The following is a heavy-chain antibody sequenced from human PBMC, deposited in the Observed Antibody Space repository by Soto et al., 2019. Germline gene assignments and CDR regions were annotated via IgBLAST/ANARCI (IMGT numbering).Heavy chain of an antibody. CDR3: ARAHLLPRHYGDYSGFDY. J-gene: IGHJ4*02. CDR1: GFTFDSYS. D-gene: IGHD4-17*01. CDR2: ISTSSYYI. V-gene: IGHV3-21*01. Sequence: EVQLVESGGGLDKPGGSLRLSCAASGFTFDSYSMNWVRQAPGKGLEWVSSISTSSYYIYYADSVKGRFTISRDNADSSLYLQMNSLRAEDTAVFYCARAHLLPRHYGDYSGFDYWGQGTLVTVSS.